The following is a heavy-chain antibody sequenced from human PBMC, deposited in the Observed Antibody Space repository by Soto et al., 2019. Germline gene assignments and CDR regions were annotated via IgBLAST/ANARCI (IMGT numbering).Heavy chain of an antibody. Sequence: ASVKVSCKASGYTFTSYGISWVRQAPGQGLEWMGWISAYNGNTNYAQKLQGRVTMTTDTSTSTAYMELGSLRSDDTAVYYCARDGVAANYYYYYGMDVWGQGTTVTVSS. CDR2: ISAYNGNT. V-gene: IGHV1-18*01. J-gene: IGHJ6*02. CDR1: GYTFTSYG. CDR3: ARDGVAANYYYYYGMDV. D-gene: IGHD2-15*01.